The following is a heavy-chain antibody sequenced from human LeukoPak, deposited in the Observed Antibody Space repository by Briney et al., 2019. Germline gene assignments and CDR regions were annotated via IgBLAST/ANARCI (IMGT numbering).Heavy chain of an antibody. Sequence: GGSLRLSCAASGFTFSNYAMSWVRQAPGKGLEWVSTISGSGGGTYYADSVKGRFTLSRDNSMNTLYLQMNSLRAEDTAVYYCAKDVESRRSADYWGQGTLVTVSS. V-gene: IGHV3-23*01. CDR2: ISGSGGGT. CDR3: AKDVESRRSADY. CDR1: GFTFSNYA. D-gene: IGHD5-24*01. J-gene: IGHJ4*02.